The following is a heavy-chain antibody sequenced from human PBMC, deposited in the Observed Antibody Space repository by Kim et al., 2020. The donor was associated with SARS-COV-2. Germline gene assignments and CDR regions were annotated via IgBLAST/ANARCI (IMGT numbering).Heavy chain of an antibody. V-gene: IGHV1-18*04. CDR3: ARQYYGSGSPYYFDY. J-gene: IGHJ4*02. D-gene: IGHD3-10*01. CDR2: IGGYNGDS. Sequence: ASVKVSCKASGFTFSDYSINWLRQAPGQSLEWMGGIGGYNGDSKFAQKFKGRIIMTTDTSTRTAYMELRSLRSDDTAVYYCARQYYGSGSPYYFDYWGQGTLVTVSS. CDR1: GFTFSDYS.